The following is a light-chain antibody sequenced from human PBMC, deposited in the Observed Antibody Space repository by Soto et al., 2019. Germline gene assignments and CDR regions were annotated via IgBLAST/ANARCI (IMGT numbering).Light chain of an antibody. CDR2: DAS. J-gene: IGKJ1*01. CDR3: QQRSNWPWT. Sequence: EIVLTQSPVTLSLSPGERATLSCRASPSVRSYLAWYQQKAGQAPRLLIYDASNRATGIPARFSGSGSGTDFTLTISSLEPEDFAVYYGQQRSNWPWTFGQGTRLEIK. V-gene: IGKV3-11*01. CDR1: PSVRSY.